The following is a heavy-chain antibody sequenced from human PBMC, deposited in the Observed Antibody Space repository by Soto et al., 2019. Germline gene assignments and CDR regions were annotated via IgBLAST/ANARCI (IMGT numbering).Heavy chain of an antibody. Sequence: GASVKVSCKASGYTFTSYAMHWVRQAPGQRLEWMGWINAGNGNTKYSQKFQGRVTITRDTSASTAYMELSSLRSEDTAVYYCARVSKVILRNDAFDIWGQGTMVTVS. CDR3: ARVSKVILRNDAFDI. V-gene: IGHV1-3*01. D-gene: IGHD2-21*01. J-gene: IGHJ3*02. CDR2: INAGNGNT. CDR1: GYTFTSYA.